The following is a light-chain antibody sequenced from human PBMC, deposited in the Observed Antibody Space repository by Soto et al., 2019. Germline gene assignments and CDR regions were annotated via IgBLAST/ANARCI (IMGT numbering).Light chain of an antibody. CDR2: AAS. CDR1: QSVSSYY. Sequence: EIVLTQSPGTLSLSPGDRASLSCRASQSVSSYYLTWVQKKPGQAPRLLIFAASSRPTGVKDRFSGSGSGTDFGLTISGLEPQDFAVYYCQQYDSSSVTFGQGTRVDI. J-gene: IGKJ1*01. CDR3: QQYDSSSVT. V-gene: IGKV3-20*01.